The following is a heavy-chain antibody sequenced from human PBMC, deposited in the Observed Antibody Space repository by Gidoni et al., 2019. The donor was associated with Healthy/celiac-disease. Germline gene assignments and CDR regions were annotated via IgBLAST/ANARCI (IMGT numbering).Heavy chain of an antibody. CDR3: ARRRNDYGDRPDAFDI. D-gene: IGHD4-17*01. J-gene: IGHJ3*02. Sequence: QLQLQESCPGLVKPSETLSLTCTVSGGSIISTSYYWGWIRQPPGKGLEGIGSIYYSGSTYYNPSLKSRVTISVDTSKNQFSLKLSSVTAADTAVYYCARRRNDYGDRPDAFDIWGQGTMVTVSS. V-gene: IGHV4-39*01. CDR2: IYYSGST. CDR1: GGSIISTSYY.